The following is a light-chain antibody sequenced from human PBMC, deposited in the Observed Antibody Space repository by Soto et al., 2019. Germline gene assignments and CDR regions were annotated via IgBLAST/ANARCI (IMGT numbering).Light chain of an antibody. CDR2: AAS. Sequence: DIQMTQSPSSLSASVGDRVTITCRASQSISSYLNWYQQKPGKAPKLLIYAASSLQSGVPSRFSGSEFGTDFTLTISSLQPEVLATYYCKKSYSTPYKYIFGQGTKLEIK. V-gene: IGKV1-39*01. J-gene: IGKJ2*01. CDR1: QSISSY. CDR3: KKSYSTPYKYI.